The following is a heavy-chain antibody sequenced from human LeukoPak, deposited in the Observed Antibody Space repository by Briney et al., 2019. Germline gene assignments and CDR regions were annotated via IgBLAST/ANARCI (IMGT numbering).Heavy chain of an antibody. CDR2: ISSSGSTK. V-gene: IGHV3-11*04. D-gene: IGHD3-16*01. CDR1: GVTFSDYY. CDR3: AVDTYYYDY. J-gene: IGHJ4*02. Sequence: GGSLRLSCAASGVTFSDYYMSWVRQAPGKGLEWVSYISSSGSTKYYADSVKGRFTISRDNAKNSLYLQMNSLRAEATAVYYCAVDTYYYDYWGQGTLVTVSS.